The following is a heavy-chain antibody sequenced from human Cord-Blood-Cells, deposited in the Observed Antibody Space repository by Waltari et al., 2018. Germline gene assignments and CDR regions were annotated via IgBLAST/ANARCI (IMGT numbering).Heavy chain of an antibody. J-gene: IGHJ3*02. V-gene: IGHV4-38-2*01. CDR3: ATRQDAFDI. CDR1: GYSISSGYY. Sequence: QVQLQESGPGLVKPSETLSPTCAVSGYSISSGYYWGWIRQPPGKGLEWIGSIYHSGSTYYNPSLKSRVTISVDTSKNQFSLKLSSVTAADTAVYYCATRQDAFDIWGQGTMVTVSS. CDR2: IYHSGST.